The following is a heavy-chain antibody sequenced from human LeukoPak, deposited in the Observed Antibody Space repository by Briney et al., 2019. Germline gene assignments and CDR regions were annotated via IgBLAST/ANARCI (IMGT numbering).Heavy chain of an antibody. CDR3: ARKGLLGSGNPWFDP. D-gene: IGHD2-15*01. Sequence: ASVKVSCKASGYTFTSYDINWVRQASGQGLEWMGWMNPNSGNTASAQKFQGRVTMTTNTSISTAYMELTGLRSEDTAMYFCARKGLLGSGNPWFDPWGQGTLVTVSS. CDR2: MNPNSGNT. V-gene: IGHV1-8*01. CDR1: GYTFTSYD. J-gene: IGHJ5*02.